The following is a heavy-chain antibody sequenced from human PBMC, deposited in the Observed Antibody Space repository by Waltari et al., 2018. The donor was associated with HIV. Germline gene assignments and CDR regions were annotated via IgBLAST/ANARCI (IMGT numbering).Heavy chain of an antibody. V-gene: IGHV7-4-1*01. CDR2: IDTKTGSP. J-gene: IGHJ4*02. CDR3: AEGYGAFDFDY. Sequence: VQLQQSPSQFKKPGTSVKISCKSSENAFSGSVINWVRQAPGQGLEWIGLIDTKTGSPTYAHVFSGLLILSLDTSVTTSYLQIRALKTNDTATYYCAEGYGAFDFDYWGQGTLITVSP. CDR1: ENAFSGSV. D-gene: IGHD2-15*01.